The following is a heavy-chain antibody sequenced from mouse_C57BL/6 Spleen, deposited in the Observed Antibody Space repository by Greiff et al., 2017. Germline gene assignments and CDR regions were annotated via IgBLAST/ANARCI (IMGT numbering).Heavy chain of an antibody. V-gene: IGHV1-47*01. CDR3: ARGTVSYAMDY. D-gene: IGHD1-1*01. J-gene: IGHJ4*01. CDR1: GYTFTTYP. CDR2: FYPYNDDT. Sequence: VKLVESGAELVKPGASVKMSCKASGYTFTTYPIEWMKQNHGKSLEWIGNFYPYNDDTKYNEKFKGKATLTVEKSSSTVYLELSRLTSDDSAVYSSARGTVSYAMDYWGQGTSVTVSS.